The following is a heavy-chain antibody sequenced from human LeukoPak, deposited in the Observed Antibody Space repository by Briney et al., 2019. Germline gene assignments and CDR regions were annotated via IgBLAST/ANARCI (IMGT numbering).Heavy chain of an antibody. CDR3: ARTTGYSSGGPRYHWFDP. Sequence: SGPTPANPTQTLTLTCTFSGFSLSTSGMCGNWIRQPPGKALEWLALSDWNDDRYYSTSLKTRLTISKDTSKNQVVLTMTNVDPVDTATYYCARTTGYSSGGPRYHWFDPWGQGTLVTVSS. V-gene: IGHV2-70*01. D-gene: IGHD6-19*01. J-gene: IGHJ5*02. CDR2: SDWNDDR. CDR1: GFSLSTSGMC.